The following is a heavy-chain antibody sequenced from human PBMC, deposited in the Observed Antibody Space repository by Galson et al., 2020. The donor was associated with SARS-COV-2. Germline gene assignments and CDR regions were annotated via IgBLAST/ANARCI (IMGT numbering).Heavy chain of an antibody. V-gene: IGHV3-7*01. D-gene: IGHD3-9*01. Sequence: GGSLRLSCTASGSGFTFSNYWMTWVRQAPGKGLEWVANIKQDGSEKHYVDSVKGRFTISRDNAKNSLYLQMNSLTAEDTAIFYCAYTYYDTLTGYGINFWGQGTLVTVSS. J-gene: IGHJ4*02. CDR3: AYTYYDTLTGYGINF. CDR2: IKQDGSEK. CDR1: GSGFTFSNYW.